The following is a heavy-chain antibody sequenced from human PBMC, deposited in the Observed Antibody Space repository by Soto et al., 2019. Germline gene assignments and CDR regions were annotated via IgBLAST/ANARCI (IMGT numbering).Heavy chain of an antibody. CDR3: AGHNYGSGSTYFDY. CDR1: GGSISSYY. J-gene: IGHJ4*02. Sequence: QVQLQESGPGLVKPSETLSLTCTVSGGSISSYYWSWIRQPPGKGLEWIGYIYYSGSTNYNPSLKSRVTISVDTSKNQFSLKLNSMTAADTAVYYCAGHNYGSGSTYFDYWGQGTLVTVSS. V-gene: IGHV4-59*08. CDR2: IYYSGST. D-gene: IGHD3-10*01.